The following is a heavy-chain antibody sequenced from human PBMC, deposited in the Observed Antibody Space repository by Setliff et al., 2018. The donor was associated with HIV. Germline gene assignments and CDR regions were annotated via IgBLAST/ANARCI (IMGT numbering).Heavy chain of an antibody. Sequence: SVKXSCKASGGTFSSYXIXXVRQAPGQGLEWMGGIIPILGIANYAQKFQGRVTITADKSTSTAYMELSSLRSEDTAVYYCARGQASNDYGVSFWGQGTMVTVSS. J-gene: IGHJ3*01. CDR2: IIPILGIA. CDR3: ARGQASNDYGVSF. D-gene: IGHD4-17*01. CDR1: GGTFSSYX. V-gene: IGHV1-69*10.